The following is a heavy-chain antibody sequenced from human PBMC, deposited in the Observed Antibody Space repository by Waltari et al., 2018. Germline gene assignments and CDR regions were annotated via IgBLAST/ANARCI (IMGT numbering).Heavy chain of an antibody. Sequence: EVQLVESGGGLVQPGGSLSLSCAASGFTVSSNYMSWVRQAPGKGLEWVSVIYSGGSTYYADSVKGRFTISRDNSKNTLYLQMNSLRAEDTAVYYCASTDGYGYYYGMDVWGQGTTVTVSS. D-gene: IGHD6-13*01. CDR1: GFTVSSNY. CDR2: IYSGGST. J-gene: IGHJ6*02. V-gene: IGHV3-66*02. CDR3: ASTDGYGYYYGMDV.